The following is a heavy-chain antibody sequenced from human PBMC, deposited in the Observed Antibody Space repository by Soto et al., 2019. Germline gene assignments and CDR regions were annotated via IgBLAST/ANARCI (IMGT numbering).Heavy chain of an antibody. D-gene: IGHD1-26*01. CDR3: AKDLRVGASGGMDV. CDR2: MSYDGSNK. Sequence: PGGSLRLSCTASGVTFSNYGIHWVRQAPGKGLEWVSVMSYDGSNKYYVDYVKGRFTISRDNSKNTLYLQMNSLRAEDTAVYYCAKDLRVGASGGMDVWGQGTTVTVSS. V-gene: IGHV3-30*18. J-gene: IGHJ6*02. CDR1: GVTFSNYG.